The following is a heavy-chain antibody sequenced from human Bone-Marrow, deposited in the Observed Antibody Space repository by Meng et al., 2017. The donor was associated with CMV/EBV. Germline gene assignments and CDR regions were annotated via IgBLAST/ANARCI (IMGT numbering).Heavy chain of an antibody. CDR3: ARSHYYDFWSDLYA. V-gene: IGHV4-59*01. Sequence: GSLRLSCTVSGGSISSYYWSWIRQPPGKGLEWIGYIYYSGSTNYNPSLKSRVTISVDTSKNQFSLKLSSVAAADTAVYYCARSHYYDFWSDLYACGQGTLVTVSS. D-gene: IGHD3-3*01. CDR2: IYYSGST. J-gene: IGHJ5*02. CDR1: GGSISSYY.